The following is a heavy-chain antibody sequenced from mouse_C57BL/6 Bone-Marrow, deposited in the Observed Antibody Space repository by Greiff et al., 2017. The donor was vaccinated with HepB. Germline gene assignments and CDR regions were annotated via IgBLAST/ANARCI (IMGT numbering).Heavy chain of an antibody. D-gene: IGHD1-1*01. Sequence: EVQLVESGGGLVQPKGSLKLSCAASGFTFNTYAMHWVRQAPGKGLEWVARIRSKSSNYATYYADSVKDRFTISRDDSQSMLYLQMNNLKTEDTAMYYCVRNYYGSRNYAMDYWGQGTSVTVSS. CDR1: GFTFNTYA. CDR3: VRNYYGSRNYAMDY. CDR2: IRSKSSNYAT. J-gene: IGHJ4*01. V-gene: IGHV10-3*01.